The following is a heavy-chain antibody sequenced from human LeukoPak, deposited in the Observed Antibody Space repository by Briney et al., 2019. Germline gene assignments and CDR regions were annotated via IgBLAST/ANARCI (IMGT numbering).Heavy chain of an antibody. Sequence: GGSLRLSCAASGFTFSSYWMSWVRQAPGKGLEWVSYISSSSSTIYYADSVKGRFTISRDNAKNSLYLQMNSLRAEDTAVYYCARENAKDIVLMVYAANFDYWGQGTLVTVSS. CDR1: GFTFSSYW. CDR3: ARENAKDIVLMVYAANFDY. D-gene: IGHD2-8*01. V-gene: IGHV3-48*01. CDR2: ISSSSSTI. J-gene: IGHJ4*02.